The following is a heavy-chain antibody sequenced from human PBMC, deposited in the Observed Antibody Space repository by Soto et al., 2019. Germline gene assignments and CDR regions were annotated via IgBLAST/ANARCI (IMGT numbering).Heavy chain of an antibody. D-gene: IGHD6-13*01. CDR2: IIPLFGTT. CDR1: GGTFSRHA. Sequence: VQMVQSASEVKMPGYSVKVSCKTSGGTFSRHAINWVRPAPGPRLECMGGIIPLFGTTTCAQKFKGRVTIMAYESTSTAYMERSSLTSEDAAVYYFAIAAIHGSSWYFWFDPWGQGTLVTVSS. V-gene: IGHV1-69*01. CDR3: AIAAIHGSSWYFWFDP. J-gene: IGHJ5*02.